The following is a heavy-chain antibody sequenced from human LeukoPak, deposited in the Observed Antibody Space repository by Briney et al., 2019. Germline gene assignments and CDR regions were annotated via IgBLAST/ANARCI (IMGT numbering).Heavy chain of an antibody. D-gene: IGHD3-22*01. CDR3: ARLTFHYDGSGYYFDY. J-gene: IGHJ4*02. CDR1: GGSISSSSYY. V-gene: IGHV4-39*01. CDR2: LHYGGST. Sequence: SETLSLTCTVSGGSISSSSYYWGWIRQPPGKGLEWIGSLHYGGSTYYNPSLKSRVTISVDTSKKQISLKQTSVTAADTAVYYCARLTFHYDGSGYYFDYWGQGTLVTVSS.